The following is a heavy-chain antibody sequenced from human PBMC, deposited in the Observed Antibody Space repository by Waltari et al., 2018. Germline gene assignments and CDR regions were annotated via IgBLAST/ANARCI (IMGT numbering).Heavy chain of an antibody. CDR3: ATGQIGVGDI. V-gene: IGHV1-24*01. CDR1: GYTPTELS. D-gene: IGHD3-3*01. Sequence: QVQLVQSGAEVKKPGASVKVSCKVSGYTPTELSLPWVRQAPGKGLEWMGGVGPEDGETIYAQKFQGRVTMTEDTATDTAYMELSSMRSEDTAVYYCATGQIGVGDIWGQGTMVTVSS. CDR2: VGPEDGET. J-gene: IGHJ3*02.